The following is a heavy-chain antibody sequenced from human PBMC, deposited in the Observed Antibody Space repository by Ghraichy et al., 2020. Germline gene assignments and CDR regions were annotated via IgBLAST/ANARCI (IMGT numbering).Heavy chain of an antibody. D-gene: IGHD3-3*01. J-gene: IGHJ4*02. Sequence: SETLSLTCAVYGGSFSGYYWSWIRQPPGKGLEWIGEINHSGSTNYNPSLKSRVTISVDTSKNQFSLKLSSVTAADTAVYYCARRDYDFWSGYYTGYFDYWGQGTLVTVSS. CDR1: GGSFSGYY. V-gene: IGHV4-34*01. CDR3: ARRDYDFWSGYYTGYFDY. CDR2: INHSGST.